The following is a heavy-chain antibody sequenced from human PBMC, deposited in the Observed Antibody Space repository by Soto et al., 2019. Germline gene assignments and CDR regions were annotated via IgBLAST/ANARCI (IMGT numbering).Heavy chain of an antibody. Sequence: GGSLRLSCGASGIVFTNAWMSWGRQAPGKGLEWVGRIKSYNQGGSTDYAAPVKGRFTISRDDSQNTLSLEMHSLNPEDTAVYYCTTGDSGSGTYYDAFHFWGQGTMVTVSS. V-gene: IGHV3-15*05. CDR2: IKSYNQGGST. CDR3: TTGDSGSGTYYDAFHF. J-gene: IGHJ3*01. CDR1: GIVFTNAW. D-gene: IGHD3-10*01.